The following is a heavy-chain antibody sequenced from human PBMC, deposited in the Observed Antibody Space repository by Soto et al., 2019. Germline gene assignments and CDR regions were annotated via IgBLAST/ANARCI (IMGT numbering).Heavy chain of an antibody. CDR1: GFTFSGSG. CDR2: ISYDGSNK. J-gene: IGHJ6*02. D-gene: IGHD1-20*01. V-gene: IGHV3-30*18. Sequence: HPGGSLRLSCAASGFTFSGSGMHWVRQAPGKGLEWVAVISYDGSNKYYADSVKGRFTISTDNSKNTLYLQMNSLRTEDTAVYYCAKDPRITGVPYYYYGMDVWGQGTTVTVSS. CDR3: AKDPRITGVPYYYYGMDV.